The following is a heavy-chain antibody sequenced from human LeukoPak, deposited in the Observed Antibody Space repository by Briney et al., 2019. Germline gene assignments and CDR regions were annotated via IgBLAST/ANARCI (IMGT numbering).Heavy chain of an antibody. V-gene: IGHV1-69*04. D-gene: IGHD6-13*01. CDR1: GGTFSSYA. CDR3: ARGYGYSSLGES. CDR2: IIPILGIA. J-gene: IGHJ5*02. Sequence: GSSVKVSCKASGGTFSSYAISWVRQAPGQGLEWMGRIIPILGIANYAQKFQGRVTMTRDTSTSTVYMELSSLRSEDTAVYYCARGYGYSSLGESWGQGTLVTVSS.